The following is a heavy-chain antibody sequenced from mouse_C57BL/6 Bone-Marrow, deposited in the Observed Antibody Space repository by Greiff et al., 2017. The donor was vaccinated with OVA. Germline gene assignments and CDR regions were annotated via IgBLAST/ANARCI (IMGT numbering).Heavy chain of an antibody. CDR2: INPNNGGT. J-gene: IGHJ4*01. CDR1: GYTFTDYY. V-gene: IGHV1-26*01. D-gene: IGHD1-1*01. CDR3: AREDSYYYGSLYYAMDY. Sequence: EVQLQQSGPELVKPGASVKISCKASGYTFTDYYMNWVKQSHGKSLEWIGDINPNNGGTSYNQKFKGKATLTVDKSSSTAYMELRSLTSEDSAVYYCAREDSYYYGSLYYAMDYWGQGTSVTVSS.